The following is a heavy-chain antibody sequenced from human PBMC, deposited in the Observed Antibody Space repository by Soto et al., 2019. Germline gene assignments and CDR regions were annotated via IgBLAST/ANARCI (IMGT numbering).Heavy chain of an antibody. D-gene: IGHD6-19*01. CDR2: INHSGST. V-gene: IGHV4-34*01. CDR3: ARDPLAGRAFDI. Sequence: SETLSLTCAVYGGSFSGYYWSWIRQPPGKGLEWIGEINHSGSTNYNPSLKSRVTISVDTSKNQFSLKLSSVTAADTAVYYCARDPLAGRAFDIWGQGTMVTVSS. CDR1: GGSFSGYY. J-gene: IGHJ3*02.